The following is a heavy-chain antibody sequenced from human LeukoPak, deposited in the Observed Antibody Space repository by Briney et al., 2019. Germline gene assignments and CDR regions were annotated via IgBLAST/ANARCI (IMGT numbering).Heavy chain of an antibody. CDR3: ARDTGSLPSSGWYYFDY. CDR2: INPSGGST. V-gene: IGHV1-46*01. D-gene: IGHD6-19*01. J-gene: IGHJ4*02. CDR1: GYTFTSYY. Sequence: GASVKVSCKASGYTFTSYYMHWVRQAPGQGLEWMGIINPSGGSTSYAQKFQGRVTMTRDMSTSTVYMELSSLRSEDTAVYYCARDTGSLPSSGWYYFDYWGQGTLVTVSS.